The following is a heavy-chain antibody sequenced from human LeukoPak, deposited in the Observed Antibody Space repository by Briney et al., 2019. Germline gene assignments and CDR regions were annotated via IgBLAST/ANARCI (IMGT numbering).Heavy chain of an antibody. V-gene: IGHV1-2*02. CDR1: GYTFTGYY. D-gene: IGHD3-16*01. CDR3: ARGHYVFVMDV. Sequence: ASVKVSCKASGYTFTGYYMHWVRQAPGQGLEWMGWINPNSGGTKYAQKFQGRVTITRDTSASTAYMELSSLRSEDMAVYYCARGHYVFVMDVGGKGTTVTVS. CDR2: INPNSGGT. J-gene: IGHJ6*03.